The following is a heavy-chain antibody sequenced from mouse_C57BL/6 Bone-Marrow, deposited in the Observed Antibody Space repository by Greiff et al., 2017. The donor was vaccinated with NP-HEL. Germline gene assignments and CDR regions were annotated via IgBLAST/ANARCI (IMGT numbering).Heavy chain of an antibody. CDR2: INPNNGGT. J-gene: IGHJ1*03. Sequence: EVQLQQSGPELVKPGASVKIPCKASGYTFTDYNMDWVKQSHGKSLEWIGDINPNNGGTIYNQKFKGKATLTVDKSSSTAYMELRSLTSEDTAGYYCARGNLITTEWYFDVWGTGTTVTVSS. CDR1: GYTFTDYN. D-gene: IGHD1-1*01. V-gene: IGHV1-18*01. CDR3: ARGNLITTEWYFDV.